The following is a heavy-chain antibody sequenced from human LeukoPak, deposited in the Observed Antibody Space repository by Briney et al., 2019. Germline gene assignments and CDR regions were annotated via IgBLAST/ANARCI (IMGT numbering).Heavy chain of an antibody. D-gene: IGHD3-10*01. CDR1: GGSISSGDYY. Sequence: PSETLSLTCTVSGGSISSGDYYWSWIRQPPGKGLEWIGYIYYSGSTYYNPSLKSRVTISVDTSKNQFSLKLSSVTAADTAVYYCAREPPYGSGKIDYWGQGTLVTVSS. CDR3: AREPPYGSGKIDY. J-gene: IGHJ4*02. V-gene: IGHV4-30-4*01. CDR2: IYYSGST.